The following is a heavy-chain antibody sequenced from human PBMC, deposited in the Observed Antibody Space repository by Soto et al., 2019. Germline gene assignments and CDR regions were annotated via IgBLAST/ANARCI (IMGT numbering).Heavy chain of an antibody. D-gene: IGHD5-12*01. J-gene: IGHJ4*02. V-gene: IGHV3-23*01. CDR1: GFPFRSYA. CDR2: ISGSGGST. Sequence: GGSLRLSCTSSGFPFRSYAMSWVRQAPGKGLEWVSAISGSGGSTYYADSVKGRFTISRDNSKNTLYLQMNSLRAEDTAVYYCAKDSRVATISDYWGQGTLVTVSS. CDR3: AKDSRVATISDY.